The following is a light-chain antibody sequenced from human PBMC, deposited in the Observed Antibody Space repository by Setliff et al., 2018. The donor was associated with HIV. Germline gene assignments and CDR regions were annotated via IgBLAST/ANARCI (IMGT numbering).Light chain of an antibody. CDR3: QSYDSTLGVSS. V-gene: IGLV1-40*01. Sequence: QSVLTQPPSVSGAPGQRVSISRSGGRSNIGAGYDVHWYQHLAGTAPKLLIYHNNNRPSGVPDRFSGSKSGTSASLAIAELQAEDDADYYCQSYDSTLGVSSFGGGTKVTVL. J-gene: IGLJ2*01. CDR2: HNN. CDR1: RSNIGAGYD.